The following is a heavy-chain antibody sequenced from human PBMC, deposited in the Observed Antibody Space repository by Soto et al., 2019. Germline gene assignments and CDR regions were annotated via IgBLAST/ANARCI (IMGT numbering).Heavy chain of an antibody. J-gene: IGHJ6*02. D-gene: IGHD6-19*01. Sequence: GGSLRLSCAASGFSFGSCSMTWVRQAPGKGLEWVSVIGGDAVTTYYADSVKGRFTVSRDNSKNTVHLQMNSLRAEDTAVYYCAKALYSSTYSRGMDVWGQGTTVTASS. CDR3: AKALYSSTYSRGMDV. V-gene: IGHV3-23*01. CDR2: IGGDAVTT. CDR1: GFSFGSCS.